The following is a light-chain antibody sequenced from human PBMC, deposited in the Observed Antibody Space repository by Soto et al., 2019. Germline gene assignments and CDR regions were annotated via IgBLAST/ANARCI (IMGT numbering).Light chain of an antibody. V-gene: IGKV3-20*01. J-gene: IGKJ1*01. Sequence: EIMLTQSPGTLSLSPGGRATLACRASPSVSSSYLAWYQQKPGQAPRLLIHGASSRATGIPDRFSGSGSGTDFTLTISRLEPEDFAVDYCQQYGSSPPRWTLGQGTKVDIK. CDR1: PSVSSSY. CDR3: QQYGSSPPRWT. CDR2: GAS.